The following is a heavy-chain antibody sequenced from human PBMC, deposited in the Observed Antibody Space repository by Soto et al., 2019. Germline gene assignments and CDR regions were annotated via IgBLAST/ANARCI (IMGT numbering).Heavy chain of an antibody. J-gene: IGHJ4*02. CDR2: INPSGRST. CDR1: GYTFTSYY. Sequence: QVQLVQSGAEVKKPGASVKVSCKASGYTFTSYYMHWVRQAPGQGLEWMGIINPSGRSTSYAHKVPGRIVITRDTPTSTAYMELSSLRSEDTSVYYCARGRVHYDNAHSSDYGGQGALVTVSS. V-gene: IGHV1-46*01. CDR3: ARGRVHYDNAHSSDY. D-gene: IGHD3-22*01.